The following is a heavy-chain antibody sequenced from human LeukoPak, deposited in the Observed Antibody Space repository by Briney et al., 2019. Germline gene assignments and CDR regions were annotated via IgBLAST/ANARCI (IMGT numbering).Heavy chain of an antibody. Sequence: ASVKVPCKASGYTFTGYYMHWVRQAPGQGLEWIGWINPNSGGTNYAQKFQGRVTMTRDTSISTAYMELSRLRSDDTAVYYCARDYTIFGVVPEYYFDYWGQGTLVTVSS. V-gene: IGHV1-2*02. CDR2: INPNSGGT. CDR3: ARDYTIFGVVPEYYFDY. J-gene: IGHJ4*02. CDR1: GYTFTGYY. D-gene: IGHD3-3*01.